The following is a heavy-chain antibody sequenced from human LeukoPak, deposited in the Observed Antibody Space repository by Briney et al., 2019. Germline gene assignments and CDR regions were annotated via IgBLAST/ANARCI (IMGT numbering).Heavy chain of an antibody. CDR2: TYYSGST. Sequence: SETLSLTCTVSGGSISSYYWSWIRQPPGKGLEWIGYTYYSGSTNYNPSLKSRVTISVDTSKNQFSLKLSSVTAADTAVYYCARERVYYGSGSLDYWGQGTLVTVSS. CDR1: GGSISSYY. D-gene: IGHD3-10*01. V-gene: IGHV4-59*01. J-gene: IGHJ4*02. CDR3: ARERVYYGSGSLDY.